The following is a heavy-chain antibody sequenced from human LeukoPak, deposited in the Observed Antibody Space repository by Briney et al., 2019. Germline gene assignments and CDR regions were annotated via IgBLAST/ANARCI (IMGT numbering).Heavy chain of an antibody. CDR1: GFTFSSYA. V-gene: IGHV3-64D*06. CDR3: VKDPFYGGNPLYYFDY. J-gene: IGHJ4*02. D-gene: IGHD4-23*01. Sequence: GGSLRLSCSASGFTFSSYAMHWVRQAPGKGLECVSAIVSNGGRTYYADSMKGRLTISRDNSKNTLYLQMSSLRAEDTAVYYCVKDPFYGGNPLYYFDYWGQGTLVTVSS. CDR2: IVSNGGRT.